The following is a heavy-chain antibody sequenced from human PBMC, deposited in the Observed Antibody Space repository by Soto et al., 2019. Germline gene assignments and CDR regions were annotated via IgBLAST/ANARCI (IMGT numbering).Heavy chain of an antibody. J-gene: IGHJ4*02. Sequence: VASVKVSCKASGYTFTAYFMHWVRQAPGQGLEWIGIINPSGGSANYAQRFQGRVALTWDTSTSTAYMDLSSLTSDDTAMYYCARAPFSTSSFFFDYWGQGTLVTVSS. D-gene: IGHD2-2*01. CDR2: INPSGGSA. CDR1: GYTFTAYF. V-gene: IGHV1-46*01. CDR3: ARAPFSTSSFFFDY.